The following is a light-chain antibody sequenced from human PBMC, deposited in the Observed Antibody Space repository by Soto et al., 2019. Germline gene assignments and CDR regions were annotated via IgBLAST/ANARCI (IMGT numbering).Light chain of an antibody. CDR2: GTS. Sequence: IIMTQSPGALAVSXGGRATRSXXXXQSLSNNIYLAWYQQIPGQAPRLLIYGTSTRAAGIPARFSGRGSGTEFTFTISSLQSEDFAVYHCQQYHDWPITFGQGTRLEIK. J-gene: IGKJ5*01. V-gene: IGKV3-15*01. CDR3: QQYHDWPIT. CDR1: QSLSNN.